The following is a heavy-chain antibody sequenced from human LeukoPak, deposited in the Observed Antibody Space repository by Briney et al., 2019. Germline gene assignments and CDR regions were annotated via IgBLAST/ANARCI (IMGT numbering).Heavy chain of an antibody. CDR2: IYTSGST. Sequence: SQTLSLTCTVSGGSISSGSYYWSWIRQPAGKGLEWIGRIYTSGSTNYNPSLKSRVTISVDTSKNQFSLKLSSVTAADTAVYYWARVASWGFFDWFDYWGQGTLVTVSS. D-gene: IGHD3-9*01. CDR3: ARVASWGFFDWFDY. J-gene: IGHJ4*02. V-gene: IGHV4-61*02. CDR1: GGSISSGSYY.